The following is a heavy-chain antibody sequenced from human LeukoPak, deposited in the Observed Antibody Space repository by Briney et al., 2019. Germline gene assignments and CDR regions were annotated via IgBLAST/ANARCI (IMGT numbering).Heavy chain of an antibody. Sequence: GGSLRLSCAASGFTFSSYAMHWVRQAPGKGLEWVAVISYDGSNKYYADSVKGRFTISRDNSKNTLYLQMNSLRAEDTAVYYCARPSYCSSTSCYGGYYYYGMDVWGQGTTVTVSS. V-gene: IGHV3-30-3*01. CDR1: GFTFSSYA. J-gene: IGHJ6*02. D-gene: IGHD2-2*01. CDR2: ISYDGSNK. CDR3: ARPSYCSSTSCYGGYYYYGMDV.